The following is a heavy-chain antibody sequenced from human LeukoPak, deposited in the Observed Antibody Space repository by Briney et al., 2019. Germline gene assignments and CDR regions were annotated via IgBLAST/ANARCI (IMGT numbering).Heavy chain of an antibody. Sequence: GGSLRLSCAASGLTFSSCAMSWVRQAPGKGLEWVSGLSGSGGSTYYAGSVKGRFTISRDNSKNTLYLRMDSLRDEDTAVYYCVKGNDNSYHYYFDCWGQGTLVTVSS. CDR1: GLTFSSCA. CDR3: VKGNDNSYHYYFDC. D-gene: IGHD3-9*01. V-gene: IGHV3-23*01. CDR2: LSGSGGST. J-gene: IGHJ4*02.